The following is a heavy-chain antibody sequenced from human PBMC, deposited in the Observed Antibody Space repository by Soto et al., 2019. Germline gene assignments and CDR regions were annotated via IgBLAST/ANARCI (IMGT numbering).Heavy chain of an antibody. J-gene: IGHJ5*02. V-gene: IGHV4-59*01. D-gene: IGHD3-10*01. Sequence: XETLSLTCAVSGCSISSYYWSWIRQPPGKGLDWIGYIYYSGSTNYNPSLKSRVTISVDTSKNQFSLKLSSVTAADTAVYYCARVGLTMVRGVIITANWFDPWGQGTLVTVSS. CDR1: GCSISSYY. CDR2: IYYSGST. CDR3: ARVGLTMVRGVIITANWFDP.